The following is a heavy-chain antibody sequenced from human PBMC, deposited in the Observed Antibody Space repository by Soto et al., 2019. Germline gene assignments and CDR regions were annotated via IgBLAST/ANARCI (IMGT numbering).Heavy chain of an antibody. CDR2: ISYDGSNK. J-gene: IGHJ5*02. CDR1: GFTFSSYG. V-gene: IGHV3-30*18. Sequence: QVQLVESGGGVVQPGRSLRLSCAASGFTFSSYGMHWVRQAPGKGLEWVAVISYDGSNKYYADSVKGRFTISRDNSKNTLYLQMNSLRAEDTAVYYCAKARTTNSAPNPWFDPWGQGTLVTVSS. CDR3: AKARTTNSAPNPWFDP. D-gene: IGHD4-4*01.